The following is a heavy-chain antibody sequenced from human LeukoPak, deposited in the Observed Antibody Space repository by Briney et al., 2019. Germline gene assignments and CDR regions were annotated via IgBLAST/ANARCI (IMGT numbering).Heavy chain of an antibody. V-gene: IGHV4-4*07. J-gene: IGHJ6*02. CDR3: ARDQYCSSTSCRYLLYGMDV. Sequence: SETLSLTCTVSGGSISSYYWSWIRQPAGKGLEWIGRIYTSGSTNYNPSLKSRVTMSVDTSKNQFSLKLSSVTAADTAVYYCARDQYCSSTSCRYLLYGMDVWGQGTTVTVSS. CDR1: GGSISSYY. D-gene: IGHD2-2*01. CDR2: IYTSGST.